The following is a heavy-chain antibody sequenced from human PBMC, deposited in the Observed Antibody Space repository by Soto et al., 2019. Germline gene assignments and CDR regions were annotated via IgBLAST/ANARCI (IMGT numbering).Heavy chain of an antibody. CDR1: GFTFSSYG. CDR2: ISYDGSNK. V-gene: IGHV3-30*18. CDR3: AKDPGRVKIFGVVAGMDV. J-gene: IGHJ6*02. Sequence: PGGSLRLSCAASGFTFSSYGMHWVRQAPGKGLEWVAVISYDGSNKYYADSVKGRFTISRDNSKNTLYLQMNSLRAEDTAVYYCAKDPGRVKIFGVVAGMDVWGQGTTVTVSS. D-gene: IGHD3-3*01.